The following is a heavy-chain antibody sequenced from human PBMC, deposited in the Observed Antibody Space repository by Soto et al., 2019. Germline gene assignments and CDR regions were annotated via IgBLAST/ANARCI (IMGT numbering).Heavy chain of an antibody. CDR2: IYYSGST. D-gene: IGHD3-10*01. CDR3: ARDLTSAGSYYGFDAFDI. V-gene: IGHV4-59*01. CDR1: GCSISSYY. J-gene: IGHJ3*02. Sequence: SETLSLTCPVSGCSISSYYWSWIRQPPGKGLEWIGYIYYSGSTNYNPSLKSRVTISVDTSKNQFSLKLSSVTAADTAVYYCARDLTSAGSYYGFDAFDIWGQGTMVTVSS.